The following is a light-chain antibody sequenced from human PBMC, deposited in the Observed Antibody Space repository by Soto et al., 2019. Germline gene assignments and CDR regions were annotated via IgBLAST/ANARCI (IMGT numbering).Light chain of an antibody. CDR1: KSDIGIYDF. V-gene: IGLV2-8*01. Sequence: QSALTQPPSASGSPGQSVTISCTGSKSDIGIYDFVSWYQHHPGKAPRLITYEVVQRPSGVPDRFSGSKSGNTASLPVSGLQAADEADYFCKSYAGSNTYVFGTGTKVTVL. CDR2: EVV. J-gene: IGLJ1*01. CDR3: KSYAGSNTYV.